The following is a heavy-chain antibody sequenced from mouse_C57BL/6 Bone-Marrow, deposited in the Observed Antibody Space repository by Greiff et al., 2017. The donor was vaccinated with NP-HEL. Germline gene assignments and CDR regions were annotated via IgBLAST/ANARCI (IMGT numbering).Heavy chain of an antibody. D-gene: IGHD2-4*01. J-gene: IGHJ2*01. CDR3: TYDYGFDY. Sequence: VQLQQSGAELVRPGASVKLSCTASGFNIKDDYMHWVKQRPEQGLEWIGWIDPENGDTEYASKFQGKATITADTSSNTAYLQLSSLTSEDTAVYYCTYDYGFDYWGQGTTFTVSS. CDR1: GFNIKDDY. CDR2: IDPENGDT. V-gene: IGHV14-4*01.